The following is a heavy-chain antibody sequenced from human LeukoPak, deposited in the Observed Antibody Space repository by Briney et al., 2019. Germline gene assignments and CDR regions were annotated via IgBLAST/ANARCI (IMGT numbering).Heavy chain of an antibody. CDR2: IIPIFGTA. Sequence: VASVKVSCKASGGTFSSYAISWVRQAPGQGLEWMGGIIPIFGTANYAQKFQGRVTITADESTSTAYMELSSLRSEDTAVYYCARVPRGGDEFDPWGQGTLVIVSS. V-gene: IGHV1-69*01. CDR3: ARVPRGGDEFDP. J-gene: IGHJ5*02. D-gene: IGHD2-21*01. CDR1: GGTFSSYA.